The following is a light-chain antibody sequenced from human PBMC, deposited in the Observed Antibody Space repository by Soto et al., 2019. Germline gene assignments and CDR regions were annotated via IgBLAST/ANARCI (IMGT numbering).Light chain of an antibody. Sequence: EILLTQSPATLSVSPGERATLSCRASQSLNNNLAWYQQNPGQAPRLLIYGASTRATGIPARFSGSGSGTEFTLTISSLQSEDFAVYYCQQYNNWPETFGQGTKV. CDR2: GAS. V-gene: IGKV3-15*01. CDR1: QSLNNN. CDR3: QQYNNWPET. J-gene: IGKJ1*01.